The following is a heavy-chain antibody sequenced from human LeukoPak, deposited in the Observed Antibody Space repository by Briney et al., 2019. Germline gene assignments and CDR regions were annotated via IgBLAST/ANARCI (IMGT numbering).Heavy chain of an antibody. CDR3: AKKKMATITLPDAFDI. CDR1: GFTFSSYA. Sequence: GGSLRLSCAASGFTFSSYAMSWVRQAPGKGLEWVSAISGSGGSTYYADSVKGRFTISRDNSKNTLYLQMNSLRAEDTAVYYCAKKKMATITLPDAFDIWGQGTMVTVSS. CDR2: ISGSGGST. D-gene: IGHD5-24*01. J-gene: IGHJ3*02. V-gene: IGHV3-23*01.